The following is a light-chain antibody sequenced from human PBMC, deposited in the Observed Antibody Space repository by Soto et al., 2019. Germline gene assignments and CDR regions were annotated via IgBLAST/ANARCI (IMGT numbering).Light chain of an antibody. CDR1: KALANY. CDR2: AAS. Sequence: DIQMTQSPSSLSASVGDRVTFTSGRVKALANYLAWYQQIPGKVPKLLISAASTLQSGVPSRFSGSGSGTDFTLTISSLQPEDVATYYCQKYTNVPAFGGGTKVEIK. V-gene: IGKV1-27*01. CDR3: QKYTNVPA. J-gene: IGKJ4*01.